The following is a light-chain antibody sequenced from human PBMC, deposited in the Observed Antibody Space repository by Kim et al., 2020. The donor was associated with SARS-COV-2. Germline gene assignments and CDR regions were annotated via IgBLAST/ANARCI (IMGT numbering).Light chain of an antibody. V-gene: IGKV1-27*01. Sequence: DFQMTQSPSSLSASVGDKVTITCRVSQGIDNFLAWYQQKPGKVPKLLIYATSTLHSGVPARFSGGGSGTYFTLTITGLQPEDVATYYCTKYTGPPLTFGGETKLDIK. CDR2: ATS. CDR3: TKYTGPPLT. J-gene: IGKJ4*01. CDR1: QGIDNF.